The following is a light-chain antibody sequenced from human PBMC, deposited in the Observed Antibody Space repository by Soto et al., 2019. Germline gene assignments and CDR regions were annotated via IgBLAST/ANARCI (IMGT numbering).Light chain of an antibody. CDR2: GAS. CDR3: QQHNNWPPSGT. V-gene: IGKV3-15*01. CDR1: QSVSSN. Sequence: EIVMTQSPATLSVSPGERATLSCRASQSVSSNLAWYQQKPGQAPRLLIYGASPRTTGIPARFSGSGSGTEFTLTISSLQLEDFAVYYCQQHNNWPPSGTFGQGTKLEIK. J-gene: IGKJ2*02.